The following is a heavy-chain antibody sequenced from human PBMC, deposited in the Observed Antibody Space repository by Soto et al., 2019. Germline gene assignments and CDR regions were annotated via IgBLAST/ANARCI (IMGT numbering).Heavy chain of an antibody. Sequence: SETLSLTCTLSGGSLSTYYWSWIRQPPGKGLEWIGYVYYNGSTNYKHKPSLESRVTISVDTSKSQFSLKLTSVTAADTAIYYCARFPDYGAHVGPWGQGTLVTVSS. J-gene: IGHJ5*02. D-gene: IGHD4-17*01. V-gene: IGHV4-59*08. CDR2: VYYNGST. CDR1: GGSLSTYY. CDR3: ARFPDYGAHVGP.